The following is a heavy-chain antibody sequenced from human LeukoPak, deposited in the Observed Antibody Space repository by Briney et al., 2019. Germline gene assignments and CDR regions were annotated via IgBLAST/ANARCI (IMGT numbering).Heavy chain of an antibody. D-gene: IGHD2-21*01. V-gene: IGHV1-46*01. CDR2: INPSGGST. CDR3: ARDIHDLYYFDY. J-gene: IGHJ4*02. CDR1: GYTFTSYY. Sequence: ASVKVSCKASGYTFTSYYMHWVRQAPGQGLEWMGIINPSGGSTSYAQKFQGRVTMTRDTSTSTVYMELSSLRSEDTAVNYCARDIHDLYYFDYWGQGTLVTVSS.